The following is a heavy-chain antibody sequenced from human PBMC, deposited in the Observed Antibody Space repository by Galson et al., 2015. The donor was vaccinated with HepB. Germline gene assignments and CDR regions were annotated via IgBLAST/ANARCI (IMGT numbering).Heavy chain of an antibody. CDR1: GYTFTSYY. CDR2: INPSGGST. J-gene: IGHJ6*03. D-gene: IGHD2-15*01. V-gene: IGHV1-46*03. CDR3: ARVREDCSGGSCYSWDHYYYYYMDV. Sequence: SVKVSCKASGYTFTSYYMHWVRQAPGQGLEWMGIINPSGGSTSYAQKFQGRVTMTRDTSTSTVYMELSSLRSEDTAVYYCARVREDCSGGSCYSWDHYYYYYMDVWGKGTTVTVSS.